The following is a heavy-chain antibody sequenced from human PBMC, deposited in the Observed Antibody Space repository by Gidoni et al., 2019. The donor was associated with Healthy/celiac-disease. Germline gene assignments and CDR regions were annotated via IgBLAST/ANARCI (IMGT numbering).Heavy chain of an antibody. J-gene: IGHJ5*02. CDR1: GFTFSSYS. CDR2: ISSSSSYI. V-gene: IGHV3-21*01. Sequence: CPASGFTFSSYSMNWVRQAPGKGLEWVSSISSSSSYIYYADSVKGRFTISRDNAKNSLYLQMNSLRAEDTAVYYCARDPQVVGATTWGQGTLVTVSS. CDR3: ARDPQVVGATT. D-gene: IGHD1-26*01.